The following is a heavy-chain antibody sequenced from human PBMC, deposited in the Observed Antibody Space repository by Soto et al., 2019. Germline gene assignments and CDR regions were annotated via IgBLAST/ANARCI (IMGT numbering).Heavy chain of an antibody. CDR2: ISYDGSNK. D-gene: IGHD2-15*01. Sequence: QVQLVESGGGVVQPGRSLRLSCAASGFTFSSYGMHWVRQAPGKGLEWVAVISYDGSNKYYADSVKGRFTISRDNSKNTLYLQMNSLRAEDTAVYHCAKVSSSGGNNWFDPWGQGTLVTVSS. CDR1: GFTFSSYG. CDR3: AKVSSSGGNNWFDP. J-gene: IGHJ5*02. V-gene: IGHV3-30*18.